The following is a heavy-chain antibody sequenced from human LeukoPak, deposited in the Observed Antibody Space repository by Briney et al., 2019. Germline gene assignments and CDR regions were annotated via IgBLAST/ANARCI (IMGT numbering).Heavy chain of an antibody. Sequence: SETLSLTCTVSGGSISSYYWSWIRQPAGKGLEWIGRIYTSGSTNYNPSLKSRVTMSVDTSRNQFSLKLSSVTAADTAVYYCARGGAAGAGTDLDYWGQGTLVTVFS. D-gene: IGHD6-19*01. J-gene: IGHJ4*02. V-gene: IGHV4-4*07. CDR3: ARGGAAGAGTDLDY. CDR1: GGSISSYY. CDR2: IYTSGST.